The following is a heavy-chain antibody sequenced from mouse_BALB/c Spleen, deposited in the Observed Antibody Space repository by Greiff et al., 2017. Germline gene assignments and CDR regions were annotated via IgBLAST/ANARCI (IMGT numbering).Heavy chain of an antibody. D-gene: IGHD1-1*01. CDR2: INPYNDGT. CDR1: GYTFTSYV. CDR3: ARAPPYYYGSSYVSYYFDY. V-gene: IGHV1-14*01. Sequence: EVQLQQSGPELVKPGASVKMSCKASGYTFTSYVMHWVKQKPGQGLEWIGYINPYNDGTKYNEKFKGKATLTSDKSSSTAYMELSGLTSEDSAVYYCARAPPYYYGSSYVSYYFDYWGQGTTLTVSS. J-gene: IGHJ2*01.